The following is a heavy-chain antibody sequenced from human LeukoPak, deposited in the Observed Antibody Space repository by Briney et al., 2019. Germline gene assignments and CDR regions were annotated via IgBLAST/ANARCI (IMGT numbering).Heavy chain of an antibody. CDR2: IRGSGGST. D-gene: IGHD5-12*01. Sequence: PGGSLRLSCAASGFTFSIYAMNWVRQAPGKGLEWVSAIRGSGGSTFYADSVKGRFTISRDNSKNTLYLQMNSLRAEDTAVYYCARGYSGYDPFDYWGQGTLVTVSS. J-gene: IGHJ4*02. V-gene: IGHV3-23*01. CDR1: GFTFSIYA. CDR3: ARGYSGYDPFDY.